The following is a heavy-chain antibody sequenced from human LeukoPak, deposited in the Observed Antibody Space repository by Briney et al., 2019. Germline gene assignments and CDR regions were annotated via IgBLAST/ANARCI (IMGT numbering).Heavy chain of an antibody. CDR3: ARWMGTWNAFDI. Sequence: SETLSLTCTASGGSISSYYWSWIRQPPGKGLERIGYIYTSGSTNYNPSLKSRVTMSVDTSKNQFSLKLSSVTAADTAVYFCARWMGTWNAFDIWGQGTVVTVSS. CDR2: IYTSGST. V-gene: IGHV4-4*09. CDR1: GGSISSYY. J-gene: IGHJ3*02. D-gene: IGHD1-1*01.